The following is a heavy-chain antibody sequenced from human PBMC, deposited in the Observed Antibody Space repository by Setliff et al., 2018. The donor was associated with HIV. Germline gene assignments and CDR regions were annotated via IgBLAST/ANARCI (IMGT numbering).Heavy chain of an antibody. CDR1: GVTLSGYT. J-gene: IGHJ1*01. V-gene: IGHV1-69*13. D-gene: IGHD6-19*01. CDR3: ARSYSSGWPFQH. Sequence: GASVKVSCKASGVTLSGYTVSWARQAPGQGLEWMGGIIPVFGIGSYAQQFQGRVTITADESTSTAYMELSSLRSEDTAVYYCARSYSSGWPFQHWGQGTLVTVSS. CDR2: IIPVFGIG.